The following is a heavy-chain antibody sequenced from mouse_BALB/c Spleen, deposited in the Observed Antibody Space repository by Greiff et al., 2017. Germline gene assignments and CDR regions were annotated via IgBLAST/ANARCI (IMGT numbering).Heavy chain of an antibody. D-gene: IGHD2-14*01. J-gene: IGHJ2*01. V-gene: IGHV1S137*01. CDR2: ISTYYGDA. CDR3: ARGEVRDFDY. Sequence: QVQLKESGAELVRPGVSVKISCKGSGYTFTDYAMHWVKQSHAKSLEWIGVISTYYGDASYNQKFKGKATMTVDKSSSTAYMELARLTSEDSAIYYCARGEVRDFDYWGQGTTLTVSS. CDR1: GYTFTDYA.